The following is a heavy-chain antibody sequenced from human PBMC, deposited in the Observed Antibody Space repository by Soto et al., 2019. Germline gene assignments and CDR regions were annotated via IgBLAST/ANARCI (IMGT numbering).Heavy chain of an antibody. J-gene: IGHJ5*02. CDR2: IRSKANSYAT. Sequence: GGSLRLSCAASGFTFSGSAMHWVRQASGKGLEWVGRIRSKANSYATAYAASVKGRFTISRDDSKNTAYLQMNSLKTEDTAVYYGTRGVPYSSLNWFDPWGQGTLVTVSS. V-gene: IGHV3-73*01. CDR3: TRGVPYSSLNWFDP. D-gene: IGHD6-19*01. CDR1: GFTFSGSA.